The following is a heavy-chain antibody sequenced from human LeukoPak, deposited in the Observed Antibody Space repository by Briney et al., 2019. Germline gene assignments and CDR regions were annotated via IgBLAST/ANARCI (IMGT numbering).Heavy chain of an antibody. V-gene: IGHV4-59*01. D-gene: IGHD2-2*01. CDR3: ARSDYQLLFSWFDP. CDR2: IYYSGST. Sequence: PSETLSLTCTVSGGSISSYYWSWIRQPPGEGLEWIGYIYYSGSTNYNPSLKSRVTISVDTSKNQFSLKLSSVTAADTAVYYCARSDYQLLFSWFDPWGQGALVTVSS. CDR1: GGSISSYY. J-gene: IGHJ5*02.